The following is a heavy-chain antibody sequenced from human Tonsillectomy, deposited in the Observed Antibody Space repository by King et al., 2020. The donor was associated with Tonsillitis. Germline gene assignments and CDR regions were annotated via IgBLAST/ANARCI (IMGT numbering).Heavy chain of an antibody. CDR3: ASNSRSTIFVVVKNCFDP. CDR1: AGTFSSYA. D-gene: IGHD3-3*01. CDR2: IIPIFGTA. V-gene: IGHV1-69*06. Sequence: VKLVQSGAEVKKPGSSVKVSCKASAGTFSSYAISWVRQAPGQGLEWMGGIIPIFGTANYAQKFQGRVTITADKSTSTAYMELSSLRSEDTAVYYCASNSRSTIFVVVKNCFDPWGQGTLVTVSS. J-gene: IGHJ5*02.